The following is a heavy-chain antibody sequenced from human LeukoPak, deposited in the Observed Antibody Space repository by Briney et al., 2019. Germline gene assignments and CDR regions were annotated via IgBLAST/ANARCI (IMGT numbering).Heavy chain of an antibody. Sequence: GSLRLSCAASGIRFTTHWMNWVRQAPGKGLEWVASIRQDGGEKKYVDSVKGRFTISRDLAQNSLFLQMNSLRAEDTAVYYCASAYASYDFWSGYENFDFWGQGTLVTVSS. D-gene: IGHD3-3*01. J-gene: IGHJ4*02. CDR3: ASAYASYDFWSGYENFDF. CDR1: GIRFTTHW. CDR2: IRQDGGEK. V-gene: IGHV3-7*01.